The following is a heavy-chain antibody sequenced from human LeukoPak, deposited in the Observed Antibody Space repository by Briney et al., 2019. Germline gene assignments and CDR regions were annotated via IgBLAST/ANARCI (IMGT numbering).Heavy chain of an antibody. CDR3: ATRIQLWLFNGFDY. Sequence: ASVKVSCKVSGYTLTELSMHWLRPAPGKGLEWMGGFDPEDGETIYAQKLQGRVTMTGDTSTDTAYMELSSGRSEDTAVYYCATRIQLWLFNGFDYWGERNLVTVSS. V-gene: IGHV1-24*01. J-gene: IGHJ4*02. D-gene: IGHD5-18*01. CDR1: GYTLTELS. CDR2: FDPEDGET.